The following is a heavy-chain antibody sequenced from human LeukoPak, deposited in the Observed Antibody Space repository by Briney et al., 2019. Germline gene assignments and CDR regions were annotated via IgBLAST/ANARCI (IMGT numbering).Heavy chain of an antibody. CDR2: IKQDGSEK. CDR3: AREDCSSTSCRYYYYGMDV. V-gene: IGHV3-7*01. Sequence: GGSLRLSCAASGFTFSSYWMSWVRQAPGKGLEWVANIKQDGSEKYYVDPVKGRFTTSRDNAKNSLYLQMNSLRAEDTAVYYCAREDCSSTSCRYYYYGMDVWGQGTTVTVSS. D-gene: IGHD2-2*01. CDR1: GFTFSSYW. J-gene: IGHJ6*02.